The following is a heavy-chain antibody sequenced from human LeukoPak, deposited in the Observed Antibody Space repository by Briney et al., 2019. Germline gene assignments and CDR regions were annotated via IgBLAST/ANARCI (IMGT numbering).Heavy chain of an antibody. CDR2: FDPEDGET. CDR1: GYTLTELS. Sequence: GASVKVSCKVSGYTLTELSMHWVRRAPGKGLEWMGGFDPEDGETIYAQKFQGRVTMTEDTSTDTAHMELSSLRSEDTAVYYCARGHLGSGIVSLYYYYYMDVWGKGTTVTISS. J-gene: IGHJ6*03. CDR3: ARGHLGSGIVSLYYYYYMDV. V-gene: IGHV1-24*01. D-gene: IGHD3-10*01.